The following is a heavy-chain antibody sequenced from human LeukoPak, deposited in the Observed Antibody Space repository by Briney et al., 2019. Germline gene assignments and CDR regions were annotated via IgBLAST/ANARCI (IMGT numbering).Heavy chain of an antibody. Sequence: SETLSLTCTVSGGSISSDYWSWIRQPPGKGLEWIGWISYSGSTTYNPSLKTRVTISLDTSKNQFSLKLGSVTAADTDVYYCARQASCSGTNCYPFDYWGRGTLVTVSS. V-gene: IGHV4-59*08. CDR2: ISYSGST. CDR1: GGSISSDY. CDR3: ARQASCSGTNCYPFDY. D-gene: IGHD2-2*01. J-gene: IGHJ4*02.